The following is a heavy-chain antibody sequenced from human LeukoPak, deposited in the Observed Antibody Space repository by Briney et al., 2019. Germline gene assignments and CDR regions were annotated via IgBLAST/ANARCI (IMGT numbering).Heavy chain of an antibody. D-gene: IGHD2-21*01. J-gene: IGHJ4*02. V-gene: IGHV4-59*01. CDR2: IDYSGST. Sequence: PSETLSLTCTVSGGSISSYYWSWIRQPPGKGLEWIGYIDYSGSTNYNPSLKSRVTISVDTSKNQFSLKLSSVTAADTAVYYCARESWAYSPFDSWGQGILVTVSP. CDR1: GGSISSYY. CDR3: ARESWAYSPFDS.